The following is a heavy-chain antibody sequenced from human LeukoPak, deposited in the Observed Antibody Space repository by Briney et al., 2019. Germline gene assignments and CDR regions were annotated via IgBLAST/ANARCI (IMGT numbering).Heavy chain of an antibody. D-gene: IGHD1-26*01. J-gene: IGHJ4*02. CDR2: IYYSGST. CDR1: GGSISSSSYY. Sequence: SETLSLTCTVSGGSISSSSYYWGWIRQPPGKGLEWIGSIYYSGSTYYNPSLKSRVTISADTSKNQFSLKLSSVTAADTAVYYCARVDSGSYFDYWGQGTLVTVSS. V-gene: IGHV4-39*07. CDR3: ARVDSGSYFDY.